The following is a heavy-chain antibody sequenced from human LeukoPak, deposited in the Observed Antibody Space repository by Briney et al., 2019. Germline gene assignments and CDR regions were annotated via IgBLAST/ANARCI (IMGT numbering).Heavy chain of an antibody. J-gene: IGHJ4*02. CDR1: GGSISSSSYY. CDR3: ARDVLYNWKVVYFDY. V-gene: IGHV4-39*02. Sequence: PSETLSLTCTVSGGSISSSSYYWGWIRQPPGKGLEWIGSIYYSGSTYYNPSLKSRLTISVDTSKNQFSLKLSSVTAADTAVYYCARDVLYNWKVVYFDYWGQGTLVTVSS. D-gene: IGHD1-20*01. CDR2: IYYSGST.